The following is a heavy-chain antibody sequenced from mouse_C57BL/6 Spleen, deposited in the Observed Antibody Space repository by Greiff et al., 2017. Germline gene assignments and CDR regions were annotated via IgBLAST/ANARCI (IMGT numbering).Heavy chain of an antibody. D-gene: IGHD2-12*01. CDR1: GYAFSSSW. V-gene: IGHV1-82*01. J-gene: IGHJ2*01. CDR2: IDPGDGDT. CDR3: ARSGPDDVDY. Sequence: VQLQQSGPELVKPGASVKISCKASGYAFSSSWMNWVKQRPGQGLEWIGRIDPGDGDTNYNGKFKGKATLTADKSSSTAYMQLSSLAAEDAAVYGGARSGPDDVDYWGQGTTLTVSS.